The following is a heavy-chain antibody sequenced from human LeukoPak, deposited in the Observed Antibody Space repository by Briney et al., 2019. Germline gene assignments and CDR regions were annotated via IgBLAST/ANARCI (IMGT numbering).Heavy chain of an antibody. CDR2: INPSSGST. CDR1: GYTFTGYY. D-gene: IGHD3-10*01. V-gene: IGHV1-46*01. J-gene: IGHJ4*02. CDR3: ARDRAMVRGVIITRTAGY. Sequence: ASVKVSCKASGYTFTGYYIHWVRQAPGQGLEWMGIINPSSGSTSYAQKFQGRVTMTRDTSTSTVYMELSSLRSEDTAVYYCARDRAMVRGVIITRTAGYWGQGTLVTVSS.